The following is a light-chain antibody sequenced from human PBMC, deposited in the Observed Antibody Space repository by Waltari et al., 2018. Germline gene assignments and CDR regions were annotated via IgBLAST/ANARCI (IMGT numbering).Light chain of an antibody. CDR2: DVT. V-gene: IGLV2-14*03. CDR1: SSAVGGYNY. Sequence: QSALTQPPSVSGSPGQSITISCTGTSSAVGGYNYVSWYQHHPGKAPKLVIFDVTKRPSGVSNRFSGSKSGNTASLTISGLQAEDEADYYCCSYTGSSTRVFGGGTKLTVL. J-gene: IGLJ3*02. CDR3: CSYTGSSTRV.